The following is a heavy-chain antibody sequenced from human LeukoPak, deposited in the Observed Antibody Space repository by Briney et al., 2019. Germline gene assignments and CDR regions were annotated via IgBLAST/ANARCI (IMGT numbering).Heavy chain of an antibody. CDR3: AKAHYYDSSGYFTD. J-gene: IGHJ4*02. Sequence: GRSLRLSCAASGFTFDVYAMHWVRQAPGKGLEWVSGISWNSGSIGYADSVKGRFTISRDNAKNSLYLQMNSLRAEDMALYYCAKAHYYDSSGYFTDWGQGTLVTVSS. V-gene: IGHV3-9*03. D-gene: IGHD3-22*01. CDR2: ISWNSGSI. CDR1: GFTFDVYA.